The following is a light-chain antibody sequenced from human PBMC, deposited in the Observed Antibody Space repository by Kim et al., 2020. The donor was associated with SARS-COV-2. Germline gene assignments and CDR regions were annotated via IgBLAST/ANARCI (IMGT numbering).Light chain of an antibody. V-gene: IGLV5-45*02. Sequence: QTVLTQPSSLSASPGASASLTCTLRSGINVGTYRIYWYQQKPGSPPQYLLRYKSDSDNQKGSGVPSRFSGSKDASANAGILLISGLQSEDEADYYCMIWHNSAFVFGTGTKVTVL. CDR1: SGINVGTYR. CDR3: MIWHNSAFV. CDR2: YKSDSDN. J-gene: IGLJ1*01.